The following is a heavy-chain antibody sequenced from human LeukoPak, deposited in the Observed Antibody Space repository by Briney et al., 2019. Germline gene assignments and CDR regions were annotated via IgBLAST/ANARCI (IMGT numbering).Heavy chain of an antibody. CDR3: ARCPSSSPNRYDFWSGYFNYYYYMDV. Sequence: GGSLRLSCAASGFTFSSYAMHWVRQAPGKGLEYVSAISSNGGSTYYANSVKGRFTISRDNSKNTLYLQMGSLRAEDMAVYYCARCPSSSPNRYDFWSGYFNYYYYMDVWGKGTTVTVSS. CDR2: ISSNGGST. CDR1: GFTFSSYA. J-gene: IGHJ6*03. V-gene: IGHV3-64*01. D-gene: IGHD3-3*01.